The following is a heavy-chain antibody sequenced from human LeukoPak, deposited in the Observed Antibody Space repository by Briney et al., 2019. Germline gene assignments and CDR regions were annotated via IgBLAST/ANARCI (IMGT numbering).Heavy chain of an antibody. D-gene: IGHD4-17*01. CDR3: ARDPNGDYIGAFDN. V-gene: IGHV3-23*01. CDR1: GFIFRNYA. CDR2: STGSGYI. Sequence: GGSLRLSCAASGFIFRNYAMTWVRQAPGKGLEWVSSSTGSGYIKYADSVKGRFTISRDNSKNTLYLQMDRLRGDDTALYHCARDPNGDYIGAFDNWGQGTMVTVSS. J-gene: IGHJ3*02.